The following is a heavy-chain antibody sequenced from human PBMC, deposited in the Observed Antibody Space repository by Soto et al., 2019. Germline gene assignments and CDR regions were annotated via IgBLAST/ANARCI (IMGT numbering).Heavy chain of an antibody. D-gene: IGHD1-26*01. J-gene: IGHJ3*01. CDR2: ISSSSSTI. Sequence: GGSLRLSCAASGFTFSSYSMNWVRQAPGKGLEWVSYISSSSSTIYYADSVKGRFTISRDNAKNSLYLQMNSLRAEDTAVYYCAPHSGRPLNAFDVWGQGTMVTVSS. CDR1: GFTFSSYS. V-gene: IGHV3-48*01. CDR3: APHSGRPLNAFDV.